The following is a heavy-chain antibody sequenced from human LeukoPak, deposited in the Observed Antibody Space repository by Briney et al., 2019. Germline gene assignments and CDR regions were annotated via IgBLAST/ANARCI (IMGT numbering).Heavy chain of an antibody. CDR2: IYSGGET. D-gene: IGHD6-13*01. CDR1: GDSISSSHYY. J-gene: IGHJ4*02. V-gene: IGHV4-39*01. CDR3: ASSPYSSSWHLDY. Sequence: KPSETLSLTCTVSGDSISSSHYYWGWIRQSPGKGLEWIGSIYSGGETHYNPSLNSRVTIFLDTSKNRFSLKLSSVTAADTAVYYCASSPYSSSWHLDYWGQGTLVTVSS.